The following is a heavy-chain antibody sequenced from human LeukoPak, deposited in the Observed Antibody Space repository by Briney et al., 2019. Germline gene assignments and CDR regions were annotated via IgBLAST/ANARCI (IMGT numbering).Heavy chain of an antibody. CDR1: GFTFSSYA. Sequence: GGSLRLSCAASGFTFSSYAMSWVRQAPGKGLEWVSAISGSGGSTYYADSVKGRFTISRDNSKNTLYLQMNSLRAEDTAVYYCATWYYYDSSGYYAHDPFDYWGRGTLVTVSS. CDR2: ISGSGGST. CDR3: ATWYYYDSSGYYAHDPFDY. D-gene: IGHD3-22*01. V-gene: IGHV3-23*01. J-gene: IGHJ4*02.